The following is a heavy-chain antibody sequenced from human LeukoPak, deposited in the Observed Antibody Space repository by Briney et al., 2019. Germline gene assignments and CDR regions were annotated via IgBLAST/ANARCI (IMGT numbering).Heavy chain of an antibody. CDR1: GYTFTSYD. J-gene: IGHJ5*02. CDR2: MNPNSGNT. CDR3: ARAPGYCSSTSCQDWFDP. D-gene: IGHD2-2*01. V-gene: IGHV1-8*03. Sequence: ASVKDSCKASGYTFTSYDINWVRQSTGQGLEWMGWMNPNSGNTGYAQKFQGRVTITRNTSISTAYMELSSLRSEDTAVYYCARAPGYCSSTSCQDWFDPWGQGTLVTVSS.